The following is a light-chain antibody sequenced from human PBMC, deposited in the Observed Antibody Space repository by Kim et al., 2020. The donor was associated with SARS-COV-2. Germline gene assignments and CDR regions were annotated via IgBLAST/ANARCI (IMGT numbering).Light chain of an antibody. Sequence: ATINCKSGHNIFYHSNNRDYLAWFQQKVGQPPKLLIYWASIRQSGVPDRFSGSGSGTNFTLTISSLQAEDVAVYYCQQYFDPPWTFGQGTKVDIK. J-gene: IGKJ1*01. CDR1: HNIFYHSNNRDY. CDR2: WAS. V-gene: IGKV4-1*01. CDR3: QQYFDPPWT.